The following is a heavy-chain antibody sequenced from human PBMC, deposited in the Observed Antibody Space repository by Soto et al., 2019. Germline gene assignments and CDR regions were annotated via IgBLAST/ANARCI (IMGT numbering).Heavy chain of an antibody. CDR3: ARVVVAAKGGWFDP. CDR2: MYNSGST. Sequence: QLQLQESGSGLVKPSQTLSLTCAVSGGSISSGDYCWSWIRQAPGKGLEWIGYMYNSGSTYYNPSLKSRVTISVDRSKNQFSLKLSSVTAADTAVYCCARVVVAAKGGWFDPWGQGTLVTVSS. V-gene: IGHV4-30-2*01. J-gene: IGHJ5*02. CDR1: GGSISSGDYC. D-gene: IGHD2-15*01.